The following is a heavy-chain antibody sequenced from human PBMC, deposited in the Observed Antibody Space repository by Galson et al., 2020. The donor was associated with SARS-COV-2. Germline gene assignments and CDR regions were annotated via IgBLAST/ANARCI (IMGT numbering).Heavy chain of an antibody. V-gene: IGHV4-31*03. J-gene: IGHJ3*02. Sequence: ETSETMSLTCNVSGASISNEGYYWGWLRQHPGKGLEWITYIYFTGSAHYNPSLKSRVPISVATSKNQFTLRLNYVTAADTAVYYCARDNRVAAGKRGVFDIWGQGTVVTVSS. D-gene: IGHD6-13*01. CDR2: IYFTGSA. CDR3: ARDNRVAAGKRGVFDI. CDR1: GASISNEGYY.